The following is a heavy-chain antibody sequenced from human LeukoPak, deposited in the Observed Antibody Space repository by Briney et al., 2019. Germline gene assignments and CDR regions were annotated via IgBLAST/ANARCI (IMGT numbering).Heavy chain of an antibody. Sequence: GRSLRLSCAASGFTFSSYGMHWVRQAPGKGLEWVAVIWYDGSNKYYADSVKGRFTISRDNSKNTLYLQMNSLRAEDTAVYYCAKDGLRYCSSTSCYYPDYWGQGTLVTVSS. CDR2: IWYDGSNK. CDR3: AKDGLRYCSSTSCYYPDY. CDR1: GFTFSSYG. J-gene: IGHJ4*02. D-gene: IGHD2-2*01. V-gene: IGHV3-33*06.